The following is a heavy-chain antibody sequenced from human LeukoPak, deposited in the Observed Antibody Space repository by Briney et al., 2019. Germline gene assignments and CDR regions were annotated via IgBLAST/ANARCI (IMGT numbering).Heavy chain of an antibody. CDR1: GGTFSSYA. V-gene: IGHV1-69*05. CDR3: ARRSFDDFWSAGSNWFDP. Sequence: SVKVSCKASGGTFSSYAISWVRQAPGQGLEWMGRIIPIFGTANYAQKFQGRVTITTDESTSTAYMELSSLRSEDTAVYYCARRSFDDFWSAGSNWFDPWGQGTLVTVSS. J-gene: IGHJ5*02. D-gene: IGHD3-3*01. CDR2: IIPIFGTA.